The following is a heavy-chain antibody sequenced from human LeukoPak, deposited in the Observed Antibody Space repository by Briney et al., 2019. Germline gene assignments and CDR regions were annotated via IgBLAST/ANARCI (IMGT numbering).Heavy chain of an antibody. Sequence: PSETLSLTCTVSGGSIGSYYWSWIRQPPGKGLEWIGYIYYSGSTNYNPSLKSRVTISVDTSKNQFSLKLSSVTAADTAVYYCARVTYCSGGSCYDSDNWFDPWGQGTLVTVSS. CDR3: ARVTYCSGGSCYDSDNWFDP. J-gene: IGHJ5*02. CDR2: IYYSGST. V-gene: IGHV4-59*01. D-gene: IGHD2-15*01. CDR1: GGSIGSYY.